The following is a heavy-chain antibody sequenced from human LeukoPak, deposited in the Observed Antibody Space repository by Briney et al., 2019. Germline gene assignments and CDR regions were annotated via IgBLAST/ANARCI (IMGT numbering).Heavy chain of an antibody. CDR3: ARTLYTVYYYYGMDV. Sequence: GGSLRLSCAASGFTFSSYAMHWVRQAPGKGLEWVAVISYDGSNKYYADSVKGRFTISRDNSKNTLYLQMNSLRAEDTAVYYCARTLYTVYYYYGMDVWGQGTTATVSS. CDR1: GFTFSSYA. D-gene: IGHD4-11*01. CDR2: ISYDGSNK. V-gene: IGHV3-30-3*01. J-gene: IGHJ6*02.